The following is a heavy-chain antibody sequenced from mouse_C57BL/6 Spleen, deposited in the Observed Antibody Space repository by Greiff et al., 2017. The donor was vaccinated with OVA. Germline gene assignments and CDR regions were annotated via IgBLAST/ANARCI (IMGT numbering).Heavy chain of an antibody. D-gene: IGHD2-3*01. CDR2: TDPNSGGT. V-gene: IGHV1-72*01. CDR3: ARVDGYSSYAMDY. CDR1: GYTFTSYW. Sequence: QVHVKQPGAELVKPGASVKLSCKASGYTFTSYWMHWVKQRPGRGLEWIGRTDPNSGGTKYNEKFKSKATLTVDKPSSTAYMQLSSLTSEDSAVYYCARVDGYSSYAMDYWGQGTSVTVSS. J-gene: IGHJ4*01.